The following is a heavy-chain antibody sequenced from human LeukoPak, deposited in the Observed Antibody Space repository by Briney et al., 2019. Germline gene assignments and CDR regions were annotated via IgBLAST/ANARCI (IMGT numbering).Heavy chain of an antibody. CDR1: GFTVSSNY. CDR3: ARLVVVAATWFDP. CDR2: IYSGGST. D-gene: IGHD2-15*01. V-gene: IGHV3-66*04. Sequence: GGSLRLSCAASGFTVSSNYMSWVRQAPGKGLEGVSFIYSGGSTYYADSVKGRFTISRDNSKNTLYHQMNSLRAEDTAVYYCARLVVVAATWFDPWGQGTLVTVSS. J-gene: IGHJ5*02.